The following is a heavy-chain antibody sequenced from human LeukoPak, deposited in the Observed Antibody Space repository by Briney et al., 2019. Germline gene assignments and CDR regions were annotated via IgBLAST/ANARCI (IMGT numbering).Heavy chain of an antibody. D-gene: IGHD1-26*01. V-gene: IGHV1-46*01. Sequence: ASVKVSCKASGGTFSSYAISWVRQAPGHGLEWMGIINPSGGSTSYAQKFQGRVTMTRDTSTSTVYMELSSLRSEDTAVYYCARAGGSYYYWGQGTLVTVSS. CDR2: INPSGGST. CDR3: ARAGGSYYY. CDR1: GGTFSSYA. J-gene: IGHJ4*02.